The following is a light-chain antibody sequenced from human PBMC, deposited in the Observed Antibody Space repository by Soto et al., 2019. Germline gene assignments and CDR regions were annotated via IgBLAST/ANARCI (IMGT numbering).Light chain of an antibody. CDR3: QSYDDNNVV. CDR2: EDD. Sequence: NFMLTQPHSMSESPGKTVTISCTRSSGSVASKFVQWYQQRPGSSPTTVIYEDDQRPSGVPDRLSGSIDSSSNSAYLTISVLKTEDEADYFCQSYDDNNVVFGGGTKLTVL. CDR1: SGSVASKF. J-gene: IGLJ2*01. V-gene: IGLV6-57*01.